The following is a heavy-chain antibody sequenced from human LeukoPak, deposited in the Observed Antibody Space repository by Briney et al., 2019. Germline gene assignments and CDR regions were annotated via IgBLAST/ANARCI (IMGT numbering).Heavy chain of an antibody. Sequence: GGSLRLSCSASGFTFNSYAMHWVRQAPGKGLEYVSAISSNGGTTYYADSVKGGFTISRDNSKNTLYLQMDGLRVEDTAVYYCAKVGAVAAVDYWGQGTLVTVSS. CDR2: ISSNGGTT. V-gene: IGHV3-64*04. CDR3: AKVGAVAAVDY. D-gene: IGHD6-19*01. CDR1: GFTFNSYA. J-gene: IGHJ4*02.